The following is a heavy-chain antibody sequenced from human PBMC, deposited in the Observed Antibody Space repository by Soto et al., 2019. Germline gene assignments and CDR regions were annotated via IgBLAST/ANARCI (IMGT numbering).Heavy chain of an antibody. D-gene: IGHD3-22*01. CDR3: ARDIGGYYYDSSGYQNWFDP. J-gene: IGHJ5*02. CDR1: GGTFSNYA. V-gene: IGHV1-69*13. CDR2: IIPIFGTA. Sequence: VKVSCKASGGTFSNYAISWVRQAPGQGLEWMGGIIPIFGTANYAQKFQGRVTITADESTSTAYMELSSLRSEDTAVYYCARDIGGYYYDSSGYQNWFDPWGQGTLVTVSS.